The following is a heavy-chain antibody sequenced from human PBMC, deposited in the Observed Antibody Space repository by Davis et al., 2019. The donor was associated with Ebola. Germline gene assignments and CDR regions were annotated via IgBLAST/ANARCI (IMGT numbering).Heavy chain of an antibody. Sequence: GESLKISCKGSGYSFTSYWIGWVRQMPGKGLEWMGIIYPGDSDTRYSPSFQGQVTISADKSISTAYLQWSSLKASDTAMYYCARQMEIQLERPHFDYWGQGTLVTVSS. CDR3: ARQMEIQLERPHFDY. CDR2: IYPGDSDT. CDR1: GYSFTSYW. J-gene: IGHJ4*02. V-gene: IGHV5-51*01. D-gene: IGHD1-1*01.